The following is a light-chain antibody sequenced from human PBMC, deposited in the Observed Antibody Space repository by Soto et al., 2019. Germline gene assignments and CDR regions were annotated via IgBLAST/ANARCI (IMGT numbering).Light chain of an antibody. CDR3: QQYNSYPRT. V-gene: IGKV1-5*01. J-gene: IGKJ1*01. Sequence: DIQMTQSPSTLSSSLGDRVTITCRASQSISDWLAWYQQKPGKAPKLLIYDVSSLESGVPSRFSGSASGTEFTLTISSLQPADFATYYCQQYNSYPRTFGQGTKVDIK. CDR1: QSISDW. CDR2: DVS.